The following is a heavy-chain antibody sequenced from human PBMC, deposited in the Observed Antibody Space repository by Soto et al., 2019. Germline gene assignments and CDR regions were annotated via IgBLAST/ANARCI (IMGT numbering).Heavy chain of an antibody. CDR1: GFTFSSYA. J-gene: IGHJ4*01. V-gene: IGHV3-23*01. CDR2: ISGSGGST. Sequence: GGSLRLSCAASGFTFSSYAMSWVRQAPGKGLEWVSAISGSGGSTYYADSVKGRFTISRDNSRNTLFLQMDSLRADDSAVYFCAKGTSSEFLLSFDDWGHGTLVTVSS. CDR3: AKGTSSEFLLSFDD. D-gene: IGHD3-10*01.